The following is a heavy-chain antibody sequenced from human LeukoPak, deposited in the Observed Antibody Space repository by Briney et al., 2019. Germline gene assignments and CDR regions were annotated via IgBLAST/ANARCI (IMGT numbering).Heavy chain of an antibody. CDR1: GFTFSSYR. CDR2: ISGSGGST. Sequence: GGSLRLSCAASGFTFSSYRMNWVRQAPGKGLEWVSAISGSGGSTYYADSVKGRFTISRDNSKNTLYLQMNSLRAEDTAVYYCAKSVAVAGRFDYWGQGTLVTVSS. J-gene: IGHJ4*02. V-gene: IGHV3-23*01. CDR3: AKSVAVAGRFDY. D-gene: IGHD6-19*01.